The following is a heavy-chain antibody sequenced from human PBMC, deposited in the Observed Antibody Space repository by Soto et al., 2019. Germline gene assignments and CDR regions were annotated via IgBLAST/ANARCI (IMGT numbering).Heavy chain of an antibody. CDR3: ARDSGRYFDWPQVGYFDY. CDR2: ISYDGSNK. D-gene: IGHD3-9*01. Sequence: GGSLRLSCAASGFTFSSYAMHWVRQAPGKGLEWVAVISYDGSNKYYADSVKGRFTISRDNSKNTLYLQMNSLRAEDTAVYYCARDSGRYFDWPQVGYFDYWGQGTLVTVSS. V-gene: IGHV3-30-3*01. CDR1: GFTFSSYA. J-gene: IGHJ4*02.